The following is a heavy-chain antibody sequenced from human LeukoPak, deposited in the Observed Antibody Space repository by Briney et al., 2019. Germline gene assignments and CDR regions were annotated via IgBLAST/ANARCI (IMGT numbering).Heavy chain of an antibody. CDR3: ARGDLNYYDSSGYYP. Sequence: VASVKVSCKASGYTFTSYDINWVRQATGQGLEWMGWMNPNSGNTGYAQKFQGRVTMTRNTSISTAYMELSSLRSEDTAVYYCARGDLNYYDSSGYYPGGQETLVSVSS. V-gene: IGHV1-8*01. CDR2: MNPNSGNT. D-gene: IGHD3-22*01. CDR1: GYTFTSYD. J-gene: IGHJ5*02.